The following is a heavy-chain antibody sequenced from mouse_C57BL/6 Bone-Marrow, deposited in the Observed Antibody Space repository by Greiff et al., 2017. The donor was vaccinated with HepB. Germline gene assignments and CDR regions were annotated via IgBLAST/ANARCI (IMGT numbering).Heavy chain of an antibody. J-gene: IGHJ2*01. CDR3: ARSEITTVVFDY. Sequence: EVQLQQSGPELVKPGASVKMSCKASGYTFTDYNMHWVKQSHGKSLEWIGYINPNNGGTSYNQKFKGKATLTVNKSSSTAYMELRSLTSEDSAVYYCARSEITTVVFDYWGQGTTLTVSS. CDR1: GYTFTDYN. V-gene: IGHV1-22*01. CDR2: INPNNGGT. D-gene: IGHD1-1*01.